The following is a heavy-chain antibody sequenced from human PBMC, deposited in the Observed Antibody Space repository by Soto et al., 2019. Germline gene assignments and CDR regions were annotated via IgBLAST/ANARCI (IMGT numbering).Heavy chain of an antibody. Sequence: SETLSLTCTVSGGAINSTVYYWGWIHQPPGKGLEWIGSSYYGGPTYYSPSLQSRVTISLDTAKNHFSLNLRSVTAADTAVYYCARHGAYSTSVYYYYGMDVWGQGATVTVSS. CDR3: ARHGAYSTSVYYYYGMDV. CDR2: SYYGGPT. V-gene: IGHV4-39*01. J-gene: IGHJ6*02. CDR1: GGAINSTVYY. D-gene: IGHD6-13*01.